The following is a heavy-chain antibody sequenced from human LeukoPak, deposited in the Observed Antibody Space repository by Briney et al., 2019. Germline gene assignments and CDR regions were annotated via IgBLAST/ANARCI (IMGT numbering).Heavy chain of an antibody. CDR2: IYYSGST. J-gene: IGHJ6*04. D-gene: IGHD2-2*02. CDR3: ARDPQSYTGYYGMDV. Sequence: PSETLPLTCSVSGGSINSYYWTWIRQPPGKGLEWIGYIYYSGSTNYNPSLKSRVTISVDTSKNQFSLKLSSVTAADTAVYYCARDPQSYTGYYGMDVWGKGTTVTVSS. V-gene: IGHV4-59*01. CDR1: GGSINSYY.